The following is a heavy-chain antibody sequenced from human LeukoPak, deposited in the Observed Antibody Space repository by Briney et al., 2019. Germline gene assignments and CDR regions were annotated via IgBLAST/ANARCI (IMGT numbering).Heavy chain of an antibody. V-gene: IGHV4-39*07. CDR2: IHYTGST. CDR3: ARTGGSFYFYYYMDV. J-gene: IGHJ6*03. CDR1: GGSIRSSSCN. Sequence: PSETLSLTCTVSGGSIRSSSCNWDWIRQPPGKGLEWIGGIHYTGSTYYNPSLKSRVTISVDTSKHQFSLKLSSVTAADTAVYYCARTGGSFYFYYYMDVWGKGTTVTVSS. D-gene: IGHD1-26*01.